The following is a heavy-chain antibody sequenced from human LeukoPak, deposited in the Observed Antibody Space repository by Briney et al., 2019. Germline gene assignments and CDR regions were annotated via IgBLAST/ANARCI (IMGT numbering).Heavy chain of an antibody. Sequence: GGSLRLSCAASGFTFSSYSMNWVRQAPGKGLEWVSSISSSSSYIYYADSVKGRFTISRDNAKNSLYPQMNSLRAEDTAVYYCAKAGGNSFFDSWGQGTLVTVSS. J-gene: IGHJ4*02. D-gene: IGHD1-7*01. CDR2: ISSSSSYI. CDR1: GFTFSSYS. CDR3: AKAGGNSFFDS. V-gene: IGHV3-21*04.